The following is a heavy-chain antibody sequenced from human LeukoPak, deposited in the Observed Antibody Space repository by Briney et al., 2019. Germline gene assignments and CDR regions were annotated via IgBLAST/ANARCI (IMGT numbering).Heavy chain of an antibody. Sequence: GASVKVSCKAFEYIFSSYSIHWVRQAPGQRLEWMGWINAGKGNTKYSQNLQGRVTVTGDTSASTAYMELSSLTSEDTAVYYCARGSCSSTSCFMDVWGQGTTVTVSS. V-gene: IGHV1-3*01. CDR3: ARGSCSSTSCFMDV. CDR1: EYIFSSYS. CDR2: INAGKGNT. J-gene: IGHJ6*02. D-gene: IGHD2-2*01.